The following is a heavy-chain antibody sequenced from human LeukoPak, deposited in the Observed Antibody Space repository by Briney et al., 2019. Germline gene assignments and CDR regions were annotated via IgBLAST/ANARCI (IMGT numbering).Heavy chain of an antibody. CDR3: ARYCTSTTCILRGFDY. CDR2: IYHTGGA. CDR1: GYSFTSGHY. Sequence: SETLSLTCSVSGYSFTSGHYWGWIRQPPGKGLEWIANIYHTGGAHYNPSLKSRVTISVDTSKNQFSLKLSSVTAADTAVYYCARYCTSTTCILRGFDYWGQGTLVTVSS. D-gene: IGHD2-2*01. V-gene: IGHV4-38-2*01. J-gene: IGHJ4*02.